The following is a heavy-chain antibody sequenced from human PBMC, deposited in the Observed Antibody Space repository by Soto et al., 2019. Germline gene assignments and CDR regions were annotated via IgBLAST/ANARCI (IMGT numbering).Heavy chain of an antibody. Sequence: ASVKVSCKASGYTFTSYGISWVRQAPGQGLEWMGWISAYNGNTNYAQKLQGRVTMTTDTSTSTAYMELRSLRSDDTAVYYCARVHGSGSYSRTYYYYMDVWGKGTMVTVSS. CDR2: ISAYNGNT. CDR3: ARVHGSGSYSRTYYYYMDV. CDR1: GYTFTSYG. D-gene: IGHD3-10*01. J-gene: IGHJ6*03. V-gene: IGHV1-18*01.